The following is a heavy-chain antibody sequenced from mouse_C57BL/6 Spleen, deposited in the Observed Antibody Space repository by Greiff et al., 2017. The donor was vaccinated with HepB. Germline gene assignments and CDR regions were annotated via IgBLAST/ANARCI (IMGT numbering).Heavy chain of an antibody. CDR1: GFTFSSYG. CDR3: ARHHSNLAWFAY. V-gene: IGHV5-6*01. J-gene: IGHJ3*01. D-gene: IGHD2-5*01. CDR2: ISSGGSYT. Sequence: EVQRVESGGDLVKPGGSLKLSCAASGFTFSSYGMSWVRQTPDKRLEWVATISSGGSYTYYPDSVKGRFTISRDNAKNTRYLQLSSLKSEDTAMYYCARHHSNLAWFAYWGQGTLVTVAA.